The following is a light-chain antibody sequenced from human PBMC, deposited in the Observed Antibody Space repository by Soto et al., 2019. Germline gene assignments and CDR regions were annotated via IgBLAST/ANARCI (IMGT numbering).Light chain of an antibody. Sequence: SYELTQPPSVSVSPGQTVSLTCSGDHLGDKFVCWYQQKAGQSPVLVIYQDSKRPSGIPERFSGSNSGNTATLTISGSQAMDVADYYCQAWDLRVFGGGTKLTVL. CDR3: QAWDLRV. CDR2: QDS. J-gene: IGLJ3*02. V-gene: IGLV3-1*01. CDR1: HLGDKF.